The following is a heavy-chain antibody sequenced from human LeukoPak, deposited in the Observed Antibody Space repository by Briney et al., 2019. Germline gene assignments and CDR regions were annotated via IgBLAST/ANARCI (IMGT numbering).Heavy chain of an antibody. D-gene: IGHD3-3*01. Sequence: PSETLSLTCTVSGGSISSSSYYWGWIRQPPGKGLEWIGSIYYSGSTYYNPSLKSRVTISVDTSKNQFSLKLSSVTAADTAVYYCARRYYDFWSGYYYDAFDIWGQGTMVTVSS. V-gene: IGHV4-39*01. J-gene: IGHJ3*02. CDR2: IYYSGST. CDR3: ARRYYDFWSGYYYDAFDI. CDR1: GGSISSSSYY.